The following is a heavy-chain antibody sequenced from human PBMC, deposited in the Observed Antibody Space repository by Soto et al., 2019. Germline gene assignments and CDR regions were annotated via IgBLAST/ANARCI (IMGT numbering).Heavy chain of an antibody. Sequence: PGESLKISCKGSGYSFTSYWIGWVRQMPGKGLEWMGIIYPGDSDTRYSPSFQGQVTISADKSISTAYLQWSSLKASDTAMYYCARLAPYCSGGSCYLDYWGQGTLVTVSS. CDR1: GYSFTSYW. D-gene: IGHD2-15*01. V-gene: IGHV5-51*01. J-gene: IGHJ4*02. CDR2: IYPGDSDT. CDR3: ARLAPYCSGGSCYLDY.